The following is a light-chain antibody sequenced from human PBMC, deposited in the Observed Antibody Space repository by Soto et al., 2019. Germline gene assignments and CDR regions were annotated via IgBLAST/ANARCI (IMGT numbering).Light chain of an antibody. CDR2: GAS. Sequence: DIQMTQSPSSLSASVGDRVTITCQASQDINNYLNWYQQKPGKAPNLLIYGASNLETGVPSRFSGSASGADVTFTISSLQPEDIATYYCQQYDDLPYTFGQGTKLEIK. J-gene: IGKJ2*01. CDR1: QDINNY. V-gene: IGKV1-33*01. CDR3: QQYDDLPYT.